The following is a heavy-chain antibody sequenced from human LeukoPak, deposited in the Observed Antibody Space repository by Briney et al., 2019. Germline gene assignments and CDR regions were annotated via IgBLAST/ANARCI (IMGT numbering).Heavy chain of an antibody. D-gene: IGHD4-17*01. J-gene: IGHJ4*02. Sequence: VASVKVSCTASGGTFSSYAISWVRPAPGQGLEWMGGIIPIFGTANYAQKFQGRVTITADESTSTAYMELSSLRSEDTAVYYCARDSGHGDYVPFDYWGQGTLVTVSS. CDR2: IIPIFGTA. CDR1: GGTFSSYA. CDR3: ARDSGHGDYVPFDY. V-gene: IGHV1-69*01.